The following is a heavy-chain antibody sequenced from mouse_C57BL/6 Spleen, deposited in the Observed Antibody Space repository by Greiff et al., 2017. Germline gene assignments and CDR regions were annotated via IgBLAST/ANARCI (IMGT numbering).Heavy chain of an antibody. CDR1: GFSLTSYG. V-gene: IGHV2-4*01. J-gene: IGHJ1*03. CDR2: IWSGGST. D-gene: IGHD2-1*01. Sequence: VQLQQSGPGLVQPSQSLSITCTVSGFSLTSYGVHWVRQPPGKGLEWLGVIWSGGSTDYNAAFISRLSIRKDNSKCQVFFKMNSLQADDTAIYYCAKNVYYKGYFDVWGTGTTVTVSS. CDR3: AKNVYYKGYFDV.